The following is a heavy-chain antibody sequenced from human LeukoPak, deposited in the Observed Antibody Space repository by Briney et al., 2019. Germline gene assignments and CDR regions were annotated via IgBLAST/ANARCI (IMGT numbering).Heavy chain of an antibody. CDR2: IYSGGST. V-gene: IGHV3-53*05. J-gene: IGHJ4*02. CDR1: GFTVSSNY. Sequence: PGGSLRLSCAASGFTVSSNYMSWVRQAPGKGLEWVSVIYSGGSTYYADSVKGRFTISRDNSKNTLYLQMNSLRAEDTAVYYCARVRGWYEVDYWGQGTLVTVSS. CDR3: ARVRGWYEVDY. D-gene: IGHD6-19*01.